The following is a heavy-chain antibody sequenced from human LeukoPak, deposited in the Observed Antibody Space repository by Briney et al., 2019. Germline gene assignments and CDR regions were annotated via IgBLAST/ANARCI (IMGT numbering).Heavy chain of an antibody. Sequence: ASVEVSCKASGGTFSSYAISWLRQAPGQGLEWMGWIIPIFGTANYAQKFQGRVTITTDESTSTAYMELSSLRSEDTAVYYCARIFMDCSSTRCPLDYWGQGTLVTVSS. CDR2: IIPIFGTA. CDR3: ARIFMDCSSTRCPLDY. V-gene: IGHV1-69*05. CDR1: GGTFSSYA. J-gene: IGHJ4*02. D-gene: IGHD2-2*01.